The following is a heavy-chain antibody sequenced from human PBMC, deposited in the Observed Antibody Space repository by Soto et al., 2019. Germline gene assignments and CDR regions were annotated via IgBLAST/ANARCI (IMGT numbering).Heavy chain of an antibody. J-gene: IGHJ4*02. V-gene: IGHV1-18*04. CDR1: GYTFTSYG. CDR2: ISAYNGNT. D-gene: IGHD2-2*02. Sequence: GASVKVSCKASGYTFTSYGISWVRQAPGQGLEWMGWISAYNGNTNYAQKLQGRVTMTTDTSTSTAYMELRSLRSDDTAVYYCAARYCSSTSCYSAFDYWGQGTLVTVSS. CDR3: AARYCSSTSCYSAFDY.